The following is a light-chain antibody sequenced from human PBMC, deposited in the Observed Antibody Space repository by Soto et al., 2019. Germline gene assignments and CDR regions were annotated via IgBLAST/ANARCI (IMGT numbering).Light chain of an antibody. CDR2: WAS. CDR3: QQYYSTPMYT. CDR1: QSVLTNSNNKNY. J-gene: IGKJ2*01. V-gene: IGKV4-1*01. Sequence: DIVMNQSPDSLAVSLGERATINCKSSQSVLTNSNNKNYLAWYQQKPGQPPKLLIYWASTRESGVPDRFSGSGSGTDCALTINSLQAEDVAVYYCQQYYSTPMYTFGQGTKLEIK.